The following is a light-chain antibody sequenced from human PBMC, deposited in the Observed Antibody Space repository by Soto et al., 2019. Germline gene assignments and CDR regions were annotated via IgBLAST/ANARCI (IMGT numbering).Light chain of an antibody. CDR3: CSYAGSSTWV. V-gene: IGLV2-23*02. CDR1: SSDVGSYNL. J-gene: IGLJ1*01. Sequence: QSVLTQPASVSGSPGQSITISCTGTSSDVGSYNLVSWYQQYPDKAPKLMIYEVGKQPSGVPNRFSGSKSGNTASLTISGLQAEDEADYYCCSYAGSSTWVFGTGTKVTVL. CDR2: EVG.